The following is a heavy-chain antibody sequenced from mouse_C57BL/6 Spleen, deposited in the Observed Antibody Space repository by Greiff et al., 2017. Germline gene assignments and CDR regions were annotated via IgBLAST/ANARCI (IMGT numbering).Heavy chain of an antibody. D-gene: IGHD2-3*01. CDR1: GFNIKNTY. Sequence: EVQLQQSVAELVRPGASVKLSCTASGFNIKNTYMHWVKQRPEQGLEWIGRIDPADGKTKYAPKFQGKATITADTSSNTAYRQLSSLTSADTAIYYCARGGAYDGYYFDCWGQGTTLTVSS. J-gene: IGHJ2*01. CDR2: IDPADGKT. V-gene: IGHV14-3*01. CDR3: ARGGAYDGYYFDC.